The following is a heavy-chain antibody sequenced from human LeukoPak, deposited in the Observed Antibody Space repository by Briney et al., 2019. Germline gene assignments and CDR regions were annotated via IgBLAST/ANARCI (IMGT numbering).Heavy chain of an antibody. CDR2: INANSGGT. CDR3: ARSEGY. D-gene: IGHD6-25*01. J-gene: IGHJ4*02. V-gene: IGHV1-2*02. CDR1: GYTFTGYY. Sequence: ASVKVSRKASGYTFTGYYIHWVRQAPGHGLEWMGWINANSGGTNYAQKFQGRVTMTSDTSTTTAYMELNRLTSDDTAVYYCARSEGYWGQGTLVTVSS.